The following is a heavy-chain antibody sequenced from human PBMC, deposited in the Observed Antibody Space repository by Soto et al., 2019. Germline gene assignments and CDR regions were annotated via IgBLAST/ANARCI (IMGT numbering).Heavy chain of an antibody. CDR2: IYWNDDK. V-gene: IGHV2-5*01. J-gene: IGHJ5*02. Sequence: SGPTLVNPTQTLTLTCTFSGFSLSTSGVGVGWIRQPPGKALEWLALIYWNDDKRYSPSLKSRLTITKDTSKNQVVLTMTNMDPVDTATYYCAHSNWVHIAADGTGWFDPWGQGTLVTVSS. CDR3: AHSNWVHIAADGTGWFDP. D-gene: IGHD6-13*01. CDR1: GFSLSTSGVG.